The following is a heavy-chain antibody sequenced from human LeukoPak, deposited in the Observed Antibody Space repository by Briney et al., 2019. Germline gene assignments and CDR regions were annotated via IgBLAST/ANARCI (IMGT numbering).Heavy chain of an antibody. CDR3: ARVAIAAAGIYYYYYYMDV. V-gene: IGHV4-39*07. Sequence: SETLSLTCTVSGGSISSSSYYWGWIRQPPGKGLEWIGSIYYSGSTYYNPSLKSRVTISVDTSKNQFSLKLSSVTAADTAVYYCARVAIAAAGIYYYYYYMDVWGKGTTVTVSS. CDR2: IYYSGST. J-gene: IGHJ6*03. D-gene: IGHD6-13*01. CDR1: GGSISSSSYY.